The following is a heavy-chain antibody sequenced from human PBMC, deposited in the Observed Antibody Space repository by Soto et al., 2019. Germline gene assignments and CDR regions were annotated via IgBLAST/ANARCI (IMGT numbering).Heavy chain of an antibody. D-gene: IGHD3-3*01. J-gene: IGHJ5*02. CDR1: GFTFSSYG. CDR2: IWYDGSNK. Sequence: QVQLVESGGGVVQPGRSLRLSCAASGFTFSSYGMHWVRQAPGKGLEWVAVIWYDGSNKYYADSVKGRFTISRDNSKNTLYLQMNSLRAEDTAVYYCARDRFYDFRGPTREGRGWFDPWGQGTLVTVSS. V-gene: IGHV3-33*01. CDR3: ARDRFYDFRGPTREGRGWFDP.